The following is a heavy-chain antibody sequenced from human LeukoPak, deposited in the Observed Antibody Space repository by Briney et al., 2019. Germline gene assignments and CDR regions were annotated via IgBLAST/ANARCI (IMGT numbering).Heavy chain of an antibody. CDR3: VKDPRDTYGTNWFVS. CDR2: ISGTGGAT. D-gene: IGHD2-21*01. J-gene: IGHJ5*01. Sequence: PSETLSLTCAVSGGSVSSGSYYWGWVRQAPGKGLQWVSQISGTGGATWYAGFARDRFTISRDNSKKTLYLQMSGLRVEDTAMYYCVKDPRDTYGTNWFVSWGRGTLLIVSS. CDR1: GGSVSSGSYY. V-gene: IGHV3-23*01.